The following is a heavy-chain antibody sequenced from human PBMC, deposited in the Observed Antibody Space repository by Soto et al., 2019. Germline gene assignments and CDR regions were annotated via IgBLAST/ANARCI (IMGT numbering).Heavy chain of an antibody. Sequence: SETLSLTCAVYGGSFSGYYWSWIRQPPGKGLEWIGEINHSGSTNYNPSLKSRVTISVDTSKNQFSLKLSSVTAADTAVYYCARLRGYSYGARRYGMDVWGRGTTVTVSS. D-gene: IGHD5-18*01. CDR3: ARLRGYSYGARRYGMDV. CDR1: GGSFSGYY. V-gene: IGHV4-34*01. CDR2: INHSGST. J-gene: IGHJ6*02.